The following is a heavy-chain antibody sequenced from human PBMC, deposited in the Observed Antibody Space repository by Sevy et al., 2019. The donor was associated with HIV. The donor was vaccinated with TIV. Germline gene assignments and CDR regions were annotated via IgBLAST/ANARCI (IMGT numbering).Heavy chain of an antibody. Sequence: GGSLRLSCAASGFTVSSNYMSWVRQAPGKGLEWVSVIYAGGSTYYADSVKGRFTISRDNSKNTLYLQMNSLRAEDMAVYYCATHASDYDSTGYLERDAFDIWGQGTMVTVS. D-gene: IGHD3-22*01. CDR1: GFTVSSNY. J-gene: IGHJ3*02. CDR3: ATHASDYDSTGYLERDAFDI. CDR2: IYAGGST. V-gene: IGHV3-53*01.